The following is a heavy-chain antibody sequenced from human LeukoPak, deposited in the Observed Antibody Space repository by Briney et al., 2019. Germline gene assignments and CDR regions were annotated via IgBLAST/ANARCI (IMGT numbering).Heavy chain of an antibody. CDR2: IGDTDNRA. J-gene: IGHJ4*02. CDR1: RFTFRSYA. CDR3: AKGRQWLVTFDY. D-gene: IGHD6-19*01. Sequence: PGGSLRLSCAASRFTFRSYAMTWVRQAPGKGLEWLSGIGDTDNRAYYAASVKGRFTISRDNSKNTLYLQMNSLRADDTAVYFCAKGRQWLVTFDYWGQGTLVSVSS. V-gene: IGHV3-23*01.